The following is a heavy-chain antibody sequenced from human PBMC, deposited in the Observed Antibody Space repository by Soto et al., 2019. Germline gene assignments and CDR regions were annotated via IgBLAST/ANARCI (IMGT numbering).Heavy chain of an antibody. Sequence: EVRLVESGGALVQRGGSLTLSCAASGFRFSIYSMNWVRQAPGKGLEWSAYITSDTKTIKYAEAVKGRFTISRDNAKNSVYLQMNNLSDEDADVYYCSRSVEGHFDYWGQGTVVTVSS. J-gene: IGHJ4*02. CDR3: SRSVEGHFDY. D-gene: IGHD6-19*01. V-gene: IGHV3-48*02. CDR2: ITSDTKTI. CDR1: GFRFSIYS.